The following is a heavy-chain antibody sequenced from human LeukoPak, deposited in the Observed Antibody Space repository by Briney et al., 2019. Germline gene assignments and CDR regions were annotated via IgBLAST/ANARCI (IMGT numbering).Heavy chain of an antibody. CDR2: IYTSGST. Sequence: SETLSLTCTVSGGSISSGSYYWSWIRQPAGTGLEWIGRIYTSGSTNYNPSLKSRVTISVDTSKNQFSLKLSSVTAADTAVYYCARERGSYYRITFDYWGQGTLVTVSS. J-gene: IGHJ4*02. CDR3: ARERGSYYRITFDY. CDR1: GGSISSGSYY. V-gene: IGHV4-61*02. D-gene: IGHD1-26*01.